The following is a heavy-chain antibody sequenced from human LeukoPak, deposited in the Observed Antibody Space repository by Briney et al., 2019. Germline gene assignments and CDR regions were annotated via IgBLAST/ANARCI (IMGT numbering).Heavy chain of an antibody. D-gene: IGHD4-17*01. Sequence: ASVKVSCKASGGTFSSYAINWVRQATGQGLEWMGWVNPNSGNTGYAQKFQGRVTMTRNTSISTAYMELSSLRSEDTAVYYCARSSGTVTTSLYYYYYYMDVWGKGTTVTISS. V-gene: IGHV1-8*02. CDR1: GGTFSSYA. CDR3: ARSSGTVTTSLYYYYYYMDV. J-gene: IGHJ6*03. CDR2: VNPNSGNT.